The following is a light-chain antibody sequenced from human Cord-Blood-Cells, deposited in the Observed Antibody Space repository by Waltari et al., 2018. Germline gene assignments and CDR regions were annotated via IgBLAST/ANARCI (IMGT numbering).Light chain of an antibody. CDR3: QQSYSTPYT. J-gene: IGKJ2*01. CDR2: AAS. Sequence: DIQMTQSPSSMYASAGDRATITCRASQSISSYLHWYQQKPGKAPKLLIYAASSLQSGVPSRFSSSGSGTDFTLTISSLQPEDFATYYCQQSYSTPYTFGQGTKLEIK. V-gene: IGKV1-39*01. CDR1: QSISSY.